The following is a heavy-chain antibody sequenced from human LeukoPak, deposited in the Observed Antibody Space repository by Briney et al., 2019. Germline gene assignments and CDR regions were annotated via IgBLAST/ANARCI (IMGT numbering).Heavy chain of an antibody. CDR3: ARVPPGDFWSGYYYYYYMDV. Sequence: ASVKVSCKASGYTFTSYGISWVRQAPGQGLEWMGWISAYNGNTNYAQKLQGRVTMTTDTSTSTAYMELRSLRSDDTAVYYCARVPPGDFWSGYYYYYYMDVWGKGTTVTVSS. D-gene: IGHD3-3*01. J-gene: IGHJ6*03. CDR2: ISAYNGNT. CDR1: GYTFTSYG. V-gene: IGHV1-18*01.